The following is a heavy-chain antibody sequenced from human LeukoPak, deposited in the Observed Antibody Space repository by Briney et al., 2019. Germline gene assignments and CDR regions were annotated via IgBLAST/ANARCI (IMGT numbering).Heavy chain of an antibody. D-gene: IGHD4-23*01. CDR2: IYYSGST. Sequence: SETLSLTCTVSGGSISSYYWSWIRQPPGKGLEWIGYIYYSGSTNYNPSLKSRVTISVDTSKNQFSLKLSSVTAADTAVYYCARSNYGGNPVYWGQGTLVTVSS. J-gene: IGHJ4*02. CDR3: ARSNYGGNPVY. CDR1: GGSISSYY. V-gene: IGHV4-59*01.